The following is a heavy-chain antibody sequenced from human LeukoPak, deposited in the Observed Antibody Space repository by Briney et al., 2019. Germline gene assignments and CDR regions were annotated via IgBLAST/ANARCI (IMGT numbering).Heavy chain of an antibody. CDR2: IYYSGST. CDR3: ARAVLSYCSGGSRPYFDY. CDR1: GGSISSGSYY. Sequence: PSETLSLTCTVSGGSISSGSYYWGWIRQPPGKGLEWIGSIYYSGSTYYKPSLKSRVTISLDTSKNQISLRLSSATAADTAVYYCARAVLSYCSGGSRPYFDYWGQGTLVTVSS. J-gene: IGHJ4*02. D-gene: IGHD2-15*01. V-gene: IGHV4-39*07.